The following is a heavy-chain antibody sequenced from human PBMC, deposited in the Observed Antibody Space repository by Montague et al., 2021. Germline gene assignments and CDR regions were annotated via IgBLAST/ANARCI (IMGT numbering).Heavy chain of an antibody. CDR1: RSLINRVYY. Sequence: SETLSLTCTVSRSLINRVYYWGWIRQPHGKGLEWMGSVAHGGRTYYNPSLKSRVTISVDTSNNHFSLKLSSVTAADTAMYYCASERDRYYYMDIWGKGTTITVSS. CDR3: ASERDRYYYMDI. CDR2: VAHGGRT. V-gene: IGHV4-38-2*02. J-gene: IGHJ6*03.